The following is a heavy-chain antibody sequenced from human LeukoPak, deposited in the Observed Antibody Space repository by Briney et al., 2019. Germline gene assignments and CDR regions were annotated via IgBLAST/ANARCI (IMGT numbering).Heavy chain of an antibody. CDR2: INTNTGNP. CDR3: ARGVSGSYYVA. J-gene: IGHJ3*01. CDR1: GYTFTGYY. D-gene: IGHD1-26*01. V-gene: IGHV7-4-1*02. Sequence: ASVKVSCKASGYTFTGYYMHWVRQAPGQGLEWMGWINTNTGNPTYAQGFTGRFVFSLDTSVSTAYLQISSLKAEDTAVYYCARGVSGSYYVAWGQGTMVTVSS.